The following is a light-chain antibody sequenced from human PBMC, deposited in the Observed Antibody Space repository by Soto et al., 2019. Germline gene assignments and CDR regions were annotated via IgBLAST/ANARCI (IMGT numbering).Light chain of an antibody. V-gene: IGLV1-44*01. CDR2: IND. J-gene: IGLJ1*01. Sequence: QSVLTQPPSVSGTPGQMITISCSGSSSNIGDNPVNWYQQLPGAAPKLLIYINDQRPSGVPDRFSGSKSGTSASLAISGLQPEDEADYYCAAWDDSLNALFGTGTKVTVL. CDR1: SSNIGDNP. CDR3: AAWDDSLNAL.